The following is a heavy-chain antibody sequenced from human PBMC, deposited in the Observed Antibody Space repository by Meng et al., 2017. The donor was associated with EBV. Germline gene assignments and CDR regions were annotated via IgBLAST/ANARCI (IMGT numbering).Heavy chain of an antibody. CDR2: IYYSGAT. CDR3: ARLLYYYDSSGYYLSAFDI. Sequence: VQRPGPGPGLVKPAQTLSIPCTVSGGSISSGDYYWSWIRQPPGMGLEWIGYIYYSGATYYNPSLKSRVTISVDTSKTQFSLKLSSVTAADTAVYYCARLLYYYDSSGYYLSAFDIWGQGTMVTVSS. J-gene: IGHJ3*02. V-gene: IGHV4-31*03. D-gene: IGHD3-22*01. CDR1: GGSISSGDYY.